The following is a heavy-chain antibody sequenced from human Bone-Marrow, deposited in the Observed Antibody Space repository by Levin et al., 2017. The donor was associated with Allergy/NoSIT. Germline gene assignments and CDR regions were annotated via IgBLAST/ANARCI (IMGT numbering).Heavy chain of an antibody. Sequence: GESLKISCAVSGFIINTNYMSWVRQAPGKGLEWVSVIYTGGTTTYADSVKGRFTISRDNSKNMLYLQMNSLRAEDTAVYYCVRDNVVSGNSGVSHWGQGTLVTVSS. V-gene: IGHV3-53*01. J-gene: IGHJ4*02. CDR2: IYTGGTT. CDR3: VRDNVVSGNSGVSH. D-gene: IGHD4-23*01. CDR1: GFIINTNY.